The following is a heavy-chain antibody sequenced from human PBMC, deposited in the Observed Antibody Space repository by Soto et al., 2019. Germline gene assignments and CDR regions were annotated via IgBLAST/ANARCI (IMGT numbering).Heavy chain of an antibody. V-gene: IGHV3-33*01. Sequence: GGSLILSCAASGFTFSSYGMHWVRQAPGKGLEWVAVIWYDGSNKYYADSVKGRFTISRDNSKNTLYLQMNSLRAEDTAVYYCAREYYYDSSGYSEWGQGTLVTVSS. D-gene: IGHD3-22*01. CDR3: AREYYYDSSGYSE. J-gene: IGHJ4*02. CDR1: GFTFSSYG. CDR2: IWYDGSNK.